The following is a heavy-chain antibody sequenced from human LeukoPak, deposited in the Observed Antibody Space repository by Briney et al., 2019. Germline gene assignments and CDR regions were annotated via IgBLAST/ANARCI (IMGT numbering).Heavy chain of an antibody. J-gene: IGHJ6*04. CDR2: ISSSGSTI. V-gene: IGHV3-48*04. Sequence: PGGSLRLSCAASGFTFSSYSMNWVRQAPGKGLEWVSYISSSGSTIYYADSVKGRFTISRDNAKNSLYLQMNSLRAEDTAVYYCAELGITMIGGVWGKGTTFTISS. CDR3: AELGITMIGGV. CDR1: GFTFSSYS. D-gene: IGHD3-10*02.